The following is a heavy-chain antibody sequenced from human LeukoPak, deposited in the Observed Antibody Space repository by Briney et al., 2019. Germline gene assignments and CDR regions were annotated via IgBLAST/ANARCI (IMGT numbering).Heavy chain of an antibody. CDR3: ARMGAGDGDHVEGEDAFDI. J-gene: IGHJ3*02. CDR2: ISSSGSTI. D-gene: IGHD4-17*01. CDR1: GFTFSSYE. V-gene: IGHV3-48*03. Sequence: QPGGSLRLSCAASGFTFSSYEMNWVRQAPGKGLEWVSYISSSGSTIYYADSVKGRFTISRDNAKNSLYLQMNSLRAEDTAVYYCARMGAGDGDHVEGEDAFDIWGQGTMVTVSS.